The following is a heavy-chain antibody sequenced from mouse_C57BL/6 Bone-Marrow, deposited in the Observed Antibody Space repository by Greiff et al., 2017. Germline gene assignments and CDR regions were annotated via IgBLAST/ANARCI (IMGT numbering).Heavy chain of an antibody. Sequence: VQLMESGAELVRPGASVTLSCKASGYTFTDYEMHWVKQTPVHGLEWIGAIDPETGGTAYNQKFKGKAILTADKSSSTAYMELRSLTSEDSAVYYCTRTKPYYDYDDYAMDYWGQGTSVTVSS. D-gene: IGHD2-4*01. CDR1: GYTFTDYE. CDR2: IDPETGGT. J-gene: IGHJ4*01. CDR3: TRTKPYYDYDDYAMDY. V-gene: IGHV1-15*01.